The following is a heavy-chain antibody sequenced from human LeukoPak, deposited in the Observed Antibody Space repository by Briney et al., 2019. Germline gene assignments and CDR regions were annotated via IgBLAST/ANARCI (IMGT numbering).Heavy chain of an antibody. CDR2: IIPIFGTA. Sequence: ASVKVSCKASGGTFSSYAISWVRQAPGQGLEWMGGIIPIFGTANYAQKFQGRVTITADESTSTAYMELSSLRSEDTAVYYCARTGAEPSPGFDYWGQGTLVTVSS. D-gene: IGHD7-27*01. J-gene: IGHJ4*02. CDR1: GGTFSSYA. V-gene: IGHV1-69*13. CDR3: ARTGAEPSPGFDY.